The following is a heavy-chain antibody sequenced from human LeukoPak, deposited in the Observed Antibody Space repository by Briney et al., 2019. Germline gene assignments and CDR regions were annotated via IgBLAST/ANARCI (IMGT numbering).Heavy chain of an antibody. CDR2: IWYDGSNK. Sequence: GGSLRLSCSASGFTFSSYGMHWVRQAPGKGLEWVAVIWYDGSNKYYADSVKGRFTISRDNSKNTLYLQMNSLRAEDTAVYYCAKDGSVLYCSGGSCYSEYYYYGMDVWGQGTTVTVSS. D-gene: IGHD2-15*01. CDR1: GFTFSSYG. J-gene: IGHJ6*02. CDR3: AKDGSVLYCSGGSCYSEYYYYGMDV. V-gene: IGHV3-30*02.